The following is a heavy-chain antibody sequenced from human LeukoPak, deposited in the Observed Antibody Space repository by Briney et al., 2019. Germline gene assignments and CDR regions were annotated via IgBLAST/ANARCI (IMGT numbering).Heavy chain of an antibody. CDR3: ARRRSSTLIDY. Sequence: PGESLKISCKGSGYSFSSYWIAWVRQMPGKDLEWMGIIYPGDSDTTYSPSFQGQVTISADKSISTAYLQWNSLKASDTAMYFCARRRSSTLIDYWGQGTLVTVSS. CDR1: GYSFSSYW. J-gene: IGHJ4*02. CDR2: IYPGDSDT. V-gene: IGHV5-51*01. D-gene: IGHD3-10*01.